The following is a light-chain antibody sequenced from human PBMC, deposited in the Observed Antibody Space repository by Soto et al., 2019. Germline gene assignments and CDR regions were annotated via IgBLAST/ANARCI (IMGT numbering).Light chain of an antibody. V-gene: IGKV1-39*01. CDR2: AAS. Sequence: DIQMTQSPSSLSASVGDRVTITCRASQSISSYLNWYQQKPGKATNLLIYAASSLQSGVPSRFSGSGSGTDFTLTISSLQPEDFGTYYCQQSYTTPWTFGQGNKVESK. CDR1: QSISSY. J-gene: IGKJ1*01. CDR3: QQSYTTPWT.